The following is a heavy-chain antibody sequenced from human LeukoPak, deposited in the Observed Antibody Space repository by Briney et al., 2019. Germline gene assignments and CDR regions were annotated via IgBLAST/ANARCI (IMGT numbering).Heavy chain of an antibody. CDR3: AKGGGSYPYHLGMDV. V-gene: IGHV3-23*01. CDR1: GFTFSSYA. J-gene: IGHJ6*02. CDR2: ISGGGCST. Sequence: GGSLRLSCAASGFTFSSYAMSWVRQAPGKGLEWVSDISGGGCSTYSADSVKGRFTISRDNSKNTLYLQMNSLRAEDTAVYYCAKGGGSYPYHLGMDVWGQGTTVTVSS. D-gene: IGHD1-26*01.